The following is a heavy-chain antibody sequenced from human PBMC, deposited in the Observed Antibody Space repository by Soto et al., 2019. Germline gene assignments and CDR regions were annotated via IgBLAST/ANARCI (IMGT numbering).Heavy chain of an antibody. CDR3: AKERHSSGYYGYYGMDV. D-gene: IGHD3-22*01. CDR2: ISGSGGGT. CDR1: GFACGSYA. J-gene: IGHJ6*02. V-gene: IGHV3-23*01. Sequence: GGSLRLSCSACGFACGSYAMSWVRQAPGKGLEWVSGISGSGGGTYYADSVKGRFTISRDHSKNTLYVQMNSLRAEDAAVYYCAKERHSSGYYGYYGMDVWGQGTTVTVSS.